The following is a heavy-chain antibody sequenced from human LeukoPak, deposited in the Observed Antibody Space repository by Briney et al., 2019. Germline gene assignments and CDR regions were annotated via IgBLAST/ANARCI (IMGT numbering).Heavy chain of an antibody. J-gene: IGHJ6*02. Sequence: GGSLRLSCPASGFTFSDYSMSWVRQAPGKGLEWISSISSSSDYIYYADSVKGRFTISRDNARNSLYLQMNSLRAEDTAVYYCARSRSVSNYKGMDVWGQGTTVTVSS. CDR3: ARSRSVSNYKGMDV. D-gene: IGHD5/OR15-5a*01. CDR2: ISSSSDYI. V-gene: IGHV3-21*01. CDR1: GFTFSDYS.